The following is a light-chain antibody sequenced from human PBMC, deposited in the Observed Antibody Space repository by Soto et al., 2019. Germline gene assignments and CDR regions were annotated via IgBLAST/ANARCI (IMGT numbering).Light chain of an antibody. V-gene: IGKV1-27*01. CDR3: QKYDSASLA. J-gene: IGKJ1*01. CDR2: AAS. Sequence: DIQMTQSPVSLFVSVGDRVTISCRASQGISNFLAWYQQKSGKSPKLLIYAASALESGVPSRFSGSGSGTDFNLTISNLKPEDVATYYCQKYDSASLAFGQGTKVELK. CDR1: QGISNF.